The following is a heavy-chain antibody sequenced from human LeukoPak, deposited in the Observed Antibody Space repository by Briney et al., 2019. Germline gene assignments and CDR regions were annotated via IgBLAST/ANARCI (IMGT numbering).Heavy chain of an antibody. V-gene: IGHV4-39*01. Sequence: PSETLSLTCTVSGDSISSRNYYWGWIRQPPGKGLEWIASIYYSGSTSYNPSLKSRVTISVDTSKNQFSLKLGFVTAADMAVYYCATSTGSSNLGSWGQGTLVTVSS. CDR3: ATSTGSSNLGS. J-gene: IGHJ4*02. CDR2: IYYSGST. CDR1: GDSISSRNYY. D-gene: IGHD6-13*01.